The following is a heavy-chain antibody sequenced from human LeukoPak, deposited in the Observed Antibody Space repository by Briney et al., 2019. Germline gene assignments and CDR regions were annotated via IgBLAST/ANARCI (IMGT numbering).Heavy chain of an antibody. CDR1: GSRFTSYW. J-gene: IGHJ3*01. Sequence: GGPLEISCQGSGSRFTSYWIGWVRPLPGKGLEWMGIIQPGDSNTRYSPSFQGQVTISADKTIRTAYLQWSTLKASDTATYYCARTTYYFSSGSLDGFDLWGQGTMVTVSS. D-gene: IGHD3-10*01. CDR2: IQPGDSNT. CDR3: ARTTYYFSSGSLDGFDL. V-gene: IGHV5-51*01.